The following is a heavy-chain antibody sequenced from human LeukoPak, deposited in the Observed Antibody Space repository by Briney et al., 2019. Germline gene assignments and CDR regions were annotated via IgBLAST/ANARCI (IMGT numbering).Heavy chain of an antibody. CDR3: ARSKFSGNFYKGNFGY. D-gene: IGHD3-10*01. J-gene: IGHJ4*02. Sequence: SETLSLTCSVSRGSLSSGGSYWTWIRQLPGKGLEWIGYIYYSGSTSYNPSLKSRVTISVDTSKNQFILKLNSVTAAGTAVYYCARSKFSGNFYKGNFGYWGQGTLVTVSS. CDR1: RGSLSSGGSY. V-gene: IGHV4-31*03. CDR2: IYYSGST.